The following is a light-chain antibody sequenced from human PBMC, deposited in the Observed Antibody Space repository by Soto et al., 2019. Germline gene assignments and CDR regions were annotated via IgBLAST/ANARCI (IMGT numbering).Light chain of an antibody. CDR1: SSDVGGYNY. CDR2: EVN. CDR3: SSYAGSSNV. V-gene: IGLV2-8*01. J-gene: IGLJ1*01. Sequence: QSALTQPRSVSGSPGQSVAISCTGTSSDVGGYNYVFWYQQHPGKAPKLMIYEVNKRPSGVPDRFSGSKSGNTASLTVSGLQAEDEADYYCSSYAGSSNVFGTGTKVTVL.